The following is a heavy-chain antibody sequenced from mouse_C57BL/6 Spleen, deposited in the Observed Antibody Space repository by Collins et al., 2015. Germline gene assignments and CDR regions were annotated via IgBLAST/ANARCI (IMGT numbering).Heavy chain of an antibody. CDR2: ISYDGSN. J-gene: IGHJ4*01. CDR3: ARGGGGYYAMDY. Sequence: DVQLQESGPGLVKPSQSLSLTCSVTGYSITSGYYWNWIRQFPGNKLEWMGYISYDGSNNYNPSLKNRISITRDTSKNQFFLKLNSVTTEDTATYYCARGGGGYYAMDYRGQGTSVTVSS. D-gene: IGHD1-1*02. CDR1: GYSITSGYY. V-gene: IGHV3-6*01.